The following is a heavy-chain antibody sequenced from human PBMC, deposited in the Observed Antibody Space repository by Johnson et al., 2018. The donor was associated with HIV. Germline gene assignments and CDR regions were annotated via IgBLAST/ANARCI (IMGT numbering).Heavy chain of an antibody. J-gene: IGHJ3*02. Sequence: VQLVESGGGLVQPGGSLRLSCAASGFTVSSNYMSWVRQAPGKGLEWVSVIYSGGSTYYADSVKGRFTISRDNAKNSLYLQMNSLRAEDTAVYYCARYSSSSRDTFDIWGQGTTVTVSS. CDR3: ARYSSSSRDTFDI. D-gene: IGHD6-13*01. CDR2: IYSGGST. CDR1: GFTVSSNY. V-gene: IGHV3-66*01.